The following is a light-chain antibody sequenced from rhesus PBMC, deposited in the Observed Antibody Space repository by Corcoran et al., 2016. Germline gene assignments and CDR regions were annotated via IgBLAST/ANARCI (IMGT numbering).Light chain of an antibody. J-gene: IGKJ3*01. V-gene: IGKV2-58*03. Sequence: DVVMTQSPLSLPVTPGQPASISCRSSQSLLHSNGNTYLSWFLQKPGQPPRRLIYKVSDRDCGVPDRVSGSGAVTDFTLKISRVEAGDVGVDYCMQGTHWPFTFGPGTKLDIK. CDR1: QSLLHSNGNTY. CDR3: MQGTHWPFT. CDR2: KVS.